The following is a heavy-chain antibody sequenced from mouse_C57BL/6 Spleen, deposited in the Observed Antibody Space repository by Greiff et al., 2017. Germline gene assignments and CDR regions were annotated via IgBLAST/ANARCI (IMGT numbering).Heavy chain of an antibody. CDR2: ISDGGSYT. CDR3: ARDEGGLGLPAWFAY. J-gene: IGHJ3*01. V-gene: IGHV5-4*01. Sequence: EVMLVESGGGLVKPGGSLKLSCAASGFTFSSYAMSWVRQTPEKRLEWVATISDGGSYTYYPDNVKGRFTISRDNAKNNLYLQMSHLKSEDTAMYYCARDEGGLGLPAWFAYWGQGTLVTVSA. CDR1: GFTFSSYA. D-gene: IGHD2-4*01.